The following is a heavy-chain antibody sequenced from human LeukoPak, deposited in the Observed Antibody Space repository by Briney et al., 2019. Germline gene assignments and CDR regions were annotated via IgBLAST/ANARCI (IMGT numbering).Heavy chain of an antibody. CDR2: INPNSGGT. CDR1: GYTFTGYY. J-gene: IGHJ3*02. CDR3: ARETYYDSSGYYSYDAFDI. D-gene: IGHD3-22*01. V-gene: IGHV1-2*02. Sequence: ASVKVSCKASGYTFTGYYMRWVRQAPGQGLEWMGWINPNSGGTNYAQKFQGRVTMTRDTSISTAYMELSRLRSDDTAVYYCARETYYDSSGYYSYDAFDIWGQGTMVTVSS.